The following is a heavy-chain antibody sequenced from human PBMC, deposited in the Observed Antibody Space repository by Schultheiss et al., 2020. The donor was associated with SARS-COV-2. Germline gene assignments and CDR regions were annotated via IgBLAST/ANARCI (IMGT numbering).Heavy chain of an antibody. CDR1: GGSISSGGYY. D-gene: IGHD3-22*01. Sequence: SETLSLTCTVSGGSISSGGYYWSWIRQPPGKGLEWIGSIYYSGITYYNPSLKSRVTISVDTSKNQFSLKLSSVTAADTAVYYCARDRGGYDAFDIWGQGTMVTVSS. CDR2: IYYSGIT. J-gene: IGHJ3*02. CDR3: ARDRGGYDAFDI. V-gene: IGHV4-31*03.